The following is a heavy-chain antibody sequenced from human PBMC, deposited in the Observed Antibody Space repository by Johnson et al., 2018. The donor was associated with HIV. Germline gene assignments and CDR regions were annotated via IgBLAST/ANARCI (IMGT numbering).Heavy chain of an antibody. J-gene: IGHJ3*02. CDR3: ARGEQWLVPDSEDAFDI. D-gene: IGHD6-19*01. CDR1: GFTFSSYW. V-gene: IGHV3-7*02. CDR2: IKQAGREK. Sequence: VQLVESGGGLVQPGGSLRLSCAASGFTFSSYWMSWVRQAPGKGLEWVANIKQAGREKYYVDSVKGRFTISRDNSKNTLYLQMNSLRAEDTAVYYCARGEQWLVPDSEDAFDIWGQGTMVTVSS.